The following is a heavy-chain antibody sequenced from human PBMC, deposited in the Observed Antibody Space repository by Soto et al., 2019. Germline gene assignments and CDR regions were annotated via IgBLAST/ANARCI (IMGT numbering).Heavy chain of an antibody. V-gene: IGHV3-11*01. J-gene: IGHJ6*02. CDR1: GFSFSDYY. D-gene: IGHD3-3*01. CDR3: ARAHRSLWNGYYSRYDYYGVDV. Sequence: QVQLVESGGGLVKPGGSLRLSCAASGFSFSDYYMTWIRQAPGKGLEWLSYISSSGYPIYYADSVKGRFTISRDNAKNSVRMQMKGLRAEDTAVYYCARAHRSLWNGYYSRYDYYGVDVWGQGTTVTVYS. CDR2: ISSSGYPI.